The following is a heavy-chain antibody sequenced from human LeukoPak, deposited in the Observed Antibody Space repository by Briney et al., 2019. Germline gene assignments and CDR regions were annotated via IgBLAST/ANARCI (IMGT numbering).Heavy chain of an antibody. V-gene: IGHV1-8*03. D-gene: IGHD3-22*01. CDR2: MNPNSGNT. CDR3: ARTGDSSGYYGYFDL. Sequence: ASVKVSCKASGYTFTSYDINWVRQATGQGLEWMGWMNPNSGNTGYAQKFQGRVTITRKTSISTAYMELSRLRSEDTAVYYCARTGDSSGYYGYFDLWGRGTLVTVSS. CDR1: GYTFTSYD. J-gene: IGHJ2*01.